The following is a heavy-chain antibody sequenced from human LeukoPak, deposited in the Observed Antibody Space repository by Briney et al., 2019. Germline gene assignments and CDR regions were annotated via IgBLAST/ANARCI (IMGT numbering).Heavy chain of an antibody. CDR1: GYTFTIYG. J-gene: IGHJ4*02. CDR3: ARVGLGGRYSSSWYVPPDY. D-gene: IGHD6-13*01. Sequence: GASVKVSCKASGYTFTIYGISWVRQAPGQGLEWMGWISAYNGNTNYAQKLQGRVTMTTDTSTSTAYMELRSLRSDDTAVYYCARVGLGGRYSSSWYVPPDYWGQGTLVTVSS. CDR2: ISAYNGNT. V-gene: IGHV1-18*01.